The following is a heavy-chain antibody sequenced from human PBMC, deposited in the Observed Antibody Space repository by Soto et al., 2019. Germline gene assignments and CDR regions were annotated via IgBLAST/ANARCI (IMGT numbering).Heavy chain of an antibody. J-gene: IGHJ5*02. CDR1: GFKFSNYA. V-gene: IGHV3-23*02. D-gene: IGHD3-16*01. Sequence: PGGSLRLPWAASGFKFSNYAMSRVPPAPGKGRECVLLTRATGGGTYYGNSLTVRLTISRYNSHNTLYLQVNSLTAEDTAVYYCAKDRRAGGNSAFYFDLWGQGAQVTVSS. CDR2: TRATGGGT. CDR3: AKDRRAGGNSAFYFDL.